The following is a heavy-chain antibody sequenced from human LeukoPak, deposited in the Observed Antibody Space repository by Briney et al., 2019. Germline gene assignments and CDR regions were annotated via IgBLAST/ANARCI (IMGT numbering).Heavy chain of an antibody. J-gene: IGHJ4*02. CDR3: ANTVTPNFDY. CDR1: GFTFISHN. CDR2: ISGSGGST. V-gene: IGHV3-23*01. D-gene: IGHD4-11*01. Sequence: GGSLRLSCAASGFTFISHNMNWVRQAPGKGLEWVSAISGSGGSTYYADSVKGRFTISRDNSKNTLYLQMNSLRAEDTAVYYCANTVTPNFDYWGQGTLVTVSS.